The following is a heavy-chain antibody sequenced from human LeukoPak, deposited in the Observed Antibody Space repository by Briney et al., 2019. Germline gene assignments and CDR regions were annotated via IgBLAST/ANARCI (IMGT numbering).Heavy chain of an antibody. J-gene: IGHJ4*02. CDR2: ISGSGGST. D-gene: IGHD6-13*01. CDR3: AKDHAATHYYFDY. V-gene: IGHV3-23*01. CDR1: GFTFSSYD. Sequence: GGSLRLSCAASGFTFSSYDMSWVRQAPGKGLEWVSAISGSGGSTYYADSVKGRFTISRDNSKNTLYLQMNSLRAGDTAVYYCAKDHAATHYYFDYWGQGTLVTVSS.